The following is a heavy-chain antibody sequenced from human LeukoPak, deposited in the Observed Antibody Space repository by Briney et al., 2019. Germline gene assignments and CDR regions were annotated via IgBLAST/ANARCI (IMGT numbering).Heavy chain of an antibody. CDR3: ARVGYSSGWYGSFDY. D-gene: IGHD6-19*01. V-gene: IGHV1-2*02. J-gene: IGHJ4*02. Sequence: ASVKVSCKASGYTFTGYYMHWVRQAPGQGLEGMGWINPNSGGTNYAQKFQGRVTMTRDTSISTAYMELSRLRSDDTAVYYCARVGYSSGWYGSFDYWGQGTLVTVSS. CDR1: GYTFTGYY. CDR2: INPNSGGT.